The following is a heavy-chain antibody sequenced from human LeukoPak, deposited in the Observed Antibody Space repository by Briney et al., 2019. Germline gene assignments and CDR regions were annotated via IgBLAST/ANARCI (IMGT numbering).Heavy chain of an antibody. V-gene: IGHV1-46*01. D-gene: IGHD6-13*01. CDR3: ARGASRSWYVY. CDR1: GYTFTSYY. J-gene: IGHJ4*02. CDR2: INPSGGAT. Sequence: GASVKVSCKASGYTFTSYYMHWVRQAPGQGLGWMGMINPSGGATTYAQNFQGRVTMTTDTSTSTAHMELSSLRSEDTAVYYCARGASRSWYVYWGQGTLVTVSS.